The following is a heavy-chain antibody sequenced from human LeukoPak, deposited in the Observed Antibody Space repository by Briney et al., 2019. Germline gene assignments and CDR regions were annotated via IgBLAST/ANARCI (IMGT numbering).Heavy chain of an antibody. J-gene: IGHJ4*02. Sequence: GGSLRLSCAASGFTLSRHAMHWVRQAPGKGLEFVSAISSNGGSTYYANSVKGRFTISRDSSKNTLYLQMGSLRAEDTAVYYCAKHPRIQLWLIGVDYWGQGTLVTVSS. CDR2: ISSNGGST. V-gene: IGHV3-64*01. D-gene: IGHD5-18*01. CDR1: GFTLSRHA. CDR3: AKHPRIQLWLIGVDY.